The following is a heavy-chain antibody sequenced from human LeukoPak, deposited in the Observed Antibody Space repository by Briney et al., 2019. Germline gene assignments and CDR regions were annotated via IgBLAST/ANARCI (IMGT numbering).Heavy chain of an antibody. CDR1: GFTFTNYW. Sequence: GGSLRLSCAASGFTFTNYWMSWVRQAPGKGLEWVANIKQDGSEKDYVDSVKGRLTISRDNAKKSVYLQINSLRGEDTAVYYCARIGYSSSSFDYWGQGTLVTVSS. V-gene: IGHV3-7*01. J-gene: IGHJ4*02. CDR3: ARIGYSSSSFDY. D-gene: IGHD6-13*01. CDR2: IKQDGSEK.